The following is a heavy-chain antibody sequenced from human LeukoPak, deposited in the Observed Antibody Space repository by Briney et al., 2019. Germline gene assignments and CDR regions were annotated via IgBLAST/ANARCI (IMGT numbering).Heavy chain of an antibody. J-gene: IGHJ3*02. D-gene: IGHD5-18*01. Sequence: SVKVSCKASGGTFSSYAISWVRQAPGQGLEWMGGIIPIFGTANYAQKFQGRVTITAGKSTSTAYMELSSLRSEDTAVYYCARTKRGYSASRAFDIWGQGTKVTVSS. CDR1: GGTFSSYA. V-gene: IGHV1-69*06. CDR3: ARTKRGYSASRAFDI. CDR2: IIPIFGTA.